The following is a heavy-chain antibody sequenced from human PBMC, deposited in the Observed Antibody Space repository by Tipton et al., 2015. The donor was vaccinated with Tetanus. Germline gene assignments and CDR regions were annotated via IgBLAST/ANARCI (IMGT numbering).Heavy chain of an antibody. V-gene: IGHV4-30-4*01. CDR1: GGSISSTDYY. CDR3: ARIGWLQQNKPAFDI. D-gene: IGHD6-19*01. J-gene: IGHJ3*02. Sequence: TLSLTCSVSGGSISSTDYYWSWIRQPPGKGLEWIGYMYHSGQAYYNSSLKSRVVILVDTSKNQFSLKLSSVTAADTAVYYCARIGWLQQNKPAFDIWGQGTVVTVSS. CDR2: MYHSGQA.